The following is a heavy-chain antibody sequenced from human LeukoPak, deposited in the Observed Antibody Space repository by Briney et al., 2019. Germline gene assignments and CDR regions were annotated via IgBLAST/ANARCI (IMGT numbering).Heavy chain of an antibody. CDR2: INHSGST. J-gene: IGHJ4*02. Sequence: SETLSLTCAVYGGSFSDYSWSWIRQPPGKGLEWIGEINHSGSTNYNPSLKSRVTISVDTSKNQFSLKLSSVTAADTAVYYCARGLYCSSTSCYVYYFDYWGQGTLVTVSS. CDR1: GGSFSDYS. V-gene: IGHV4-34*01. D-gene: IGHD2-2*01. CDR3: ARGLYCSSTSCYVYYFDY.